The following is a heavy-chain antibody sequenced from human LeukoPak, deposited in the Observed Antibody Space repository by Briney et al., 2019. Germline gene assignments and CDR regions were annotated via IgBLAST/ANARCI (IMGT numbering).Heavy chain of an antibody. D-gene: IGHD1-26*01. V-gene: IGHV4-61*02. CDR1: GGSISSGSYY. CDR2: IYTSGST. Sequence: SQTLSLTCTVSGGSISSGSYYWSWIRQPAGKGLEWIGRIYTSGSTNYNPSLKSRVTISVDTSKNQFSLKLSSVTAADTAVYYCARWRIEGTNSGSYLYYFDYWGQGTLVTVSS. J-gene: IGHJ4*02. CDR3: ARWRIEGTNSGSYLYYFDY.